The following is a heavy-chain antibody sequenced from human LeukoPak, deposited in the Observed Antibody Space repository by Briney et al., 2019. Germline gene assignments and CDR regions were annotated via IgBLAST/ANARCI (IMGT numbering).Heavy chain of an antibody. V-gene: IGHV3-74*01. CDR1: GFTFNIDG. Sequence: GGSLRLSCAASGFTFNIDGMRWVRQAPGEGLVWVSRINPDGTATKYADSVKGRFTTSRDNSKNAVYVQMNSLRGEGTGIYYCASWATTIQPTDKPIELGGQGTLVTVPS. CDR3: ASWATTIQPTDKPIEL. D-gene: IGHD1-26*01. J-gene: IGHJ4*02. CDR2: INPDGTAT.